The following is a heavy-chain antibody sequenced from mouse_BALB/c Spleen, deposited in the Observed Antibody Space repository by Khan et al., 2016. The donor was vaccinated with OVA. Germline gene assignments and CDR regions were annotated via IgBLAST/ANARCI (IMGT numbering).Heavy chain of an antibody. V-gene: IGHV1-4*01. CDR3: VRDGAYHRSDGWFAF. Sequence: QVQLQQPGAELARPGASVKMSCKASGYTFTSYTIHWIKKRPGQGLEWIGYINPSNGYTNYNQKFNDKATLTTDKSSTTAYLQLSSLTSDDSAVYNCVRDGAYHRSDGWFAFWGQGTLVTVSA. CDR1: GYTFTSYT. CDR2: INPSNGYT. D-gene: IGHD2-14*01. J-gene: IGHJ3*01.